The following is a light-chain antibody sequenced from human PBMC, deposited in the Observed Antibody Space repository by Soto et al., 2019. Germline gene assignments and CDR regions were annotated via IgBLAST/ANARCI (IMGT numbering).Light chain of an antibody. CDR2: DVS. CDR1: SSDVGGYNY. J-gene: IGLJ2*01. V-gene: IGLV2-14*01. Sequence: QSALTQPASVSGSPGQSITISCTGTSSDVGGYNYVSWYQQHPGKAPKLMIYDVSNRPSGDSNRFSGSKSVNTAFLTSSGPQAEDGAGYYCSSYTSSSTLEFGGGTKLTVL. CDR3: SSYTSSSTLE.